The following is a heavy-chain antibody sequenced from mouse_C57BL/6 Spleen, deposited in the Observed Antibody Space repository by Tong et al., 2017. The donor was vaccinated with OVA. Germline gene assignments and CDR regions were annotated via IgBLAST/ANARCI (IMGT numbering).Heavy chain of an antibody. CDR2: INPNNGGT. CDR1: GYSFTDYN. D-gene: IGHD1-1*01. V-gene: IGHV1-18*01. J-gene: IGHJ1*03. Sequence: EVQLQEYGPELVKPGASVKISCKASGYSFTDYNMDWVKQSHGKSLEWIGDINPNNGGTIYNQKFKGKATLTVDKSSSTAYMELNSLTSEDTAVYYCARGATVVATRYFDVWGTGTTVTVSA. CDR3: ARGATVVATRYFDV.